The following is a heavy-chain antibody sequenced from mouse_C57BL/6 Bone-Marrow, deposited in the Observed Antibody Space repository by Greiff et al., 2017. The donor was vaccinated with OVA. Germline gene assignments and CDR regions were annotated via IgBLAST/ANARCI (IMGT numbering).Heavy chain of an antibody. CDR1: GYTFTSYW. D-gene: IGHD2-4*01. J-gene: IGHJ3*01. CDR3: TRRSYYDYDPFAY. V-gene: IGHV1-5*01. Sequence: EVQVVESGTVLARPGASVKMSCKTSGYTFTSYWMHWVKQRPGQGLEWIGAIYPGNSDTSYNQKFKGKAKLTAVTSASTAYMELSSLTNEDSAVYYCTRRSYYDYDPFAYWGQGTLVTVSA. CDR2: IYPGNSDT.